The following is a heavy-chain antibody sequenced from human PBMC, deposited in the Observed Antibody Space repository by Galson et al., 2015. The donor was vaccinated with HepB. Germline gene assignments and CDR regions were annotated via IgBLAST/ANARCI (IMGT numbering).Heavy chain of an antibody. Sequence: SETLSLTCTVSGGSISGSYWSWIRQPPGKGLEWIGYIYYSGSTDYNPSLTSRVAISVDTSKNLFSLTLRSVTAADTDVYYCARLLRGRYASGLSVFDSWGQGALVTVSS. CDR1: GGSISGSY. D-gene: IGHD6-19*01. CDR3: ARLLRGRYASGLSVFDS. J-gene: IGHJ4*02. CDR2: IYYSGST. V-gene: IGHV4-59*08.